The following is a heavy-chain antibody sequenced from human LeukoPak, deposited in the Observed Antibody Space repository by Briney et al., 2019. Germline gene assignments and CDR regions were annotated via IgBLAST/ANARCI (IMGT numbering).Heavy chain of an antibody. CDR3: AKGYHVDY. D-gene: IGHD2-2*01. Sequence: GGSLRLSCAASGFTFSSYGIHWVRQAPGKGLEWVAVISYDGSNKYYADSVKGRFTISRDNSKNTLYLQMNSLRAEDTAVYYCAKGYHVDYWGQGTLVTVSS. CDR2: ISYDGSNK. V-gene: IGHV3-30*18. J-gene: IGHJ4*02. CDR1: GFTFSSYG.